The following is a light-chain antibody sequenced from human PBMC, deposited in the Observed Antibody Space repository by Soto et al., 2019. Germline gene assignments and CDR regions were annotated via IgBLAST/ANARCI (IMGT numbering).Light chain of an antibody. Sequence: DIQMTQSPSSLSTSVCYRVAITWRASQTISNFLNWYQQTSGNAPKLLISTASTLQSGVPSSFSGSGSGTDFTLTINSLQPEDFATYYCQQSYSTSITFGQGTRLEIK. CDR1: QTISNF. CDR2: TAS. J-gene: IGKJ5*01. V-gene: IGKV1-39*01. CDR3: QQSYSTSIT.